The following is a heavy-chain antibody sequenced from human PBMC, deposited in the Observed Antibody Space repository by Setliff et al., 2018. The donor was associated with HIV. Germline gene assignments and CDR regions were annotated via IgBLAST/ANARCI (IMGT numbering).Heavy chain of an antibody. V-gene: IGHV4-39*07. Sequence: SETLSLTCTVSGGSISSNNYYWGWIRQPPGKGLEWTGSGHYTGNTYTSPSLKSRATISLDASKNKISLNLRSVTAADTAVYYCVREGVRRGLGSGSFRYRAYYLDQWGQGTLVTVSS. CDR3: VREGVRRGLGSGSFRYRAYYLDQ. CDR2: GHYTGNT. J-gene: IGHJ4*02. CDR1: GGSISSNNYY. D-gene: IGHD3-10*01.